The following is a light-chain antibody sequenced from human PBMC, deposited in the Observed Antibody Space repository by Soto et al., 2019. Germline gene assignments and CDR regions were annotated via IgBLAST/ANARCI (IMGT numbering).Light chain of an antibody. V-gene: IGKV3-20*01. CDR2: GAS. J-gene: IGKJ1*01. Sequence: ETALTQSPGTLSLSPGERAILSCRASQSVSSTYLAWYQQKPGQAPRLLIYGASSRATGIPDRFSGSGSGTDFTLTISRLEPDDFATYYCQHYNSYSEAFDQGTKVDIK. CDR1: QSVSSTY. CDR3: QHYNSYSEA.